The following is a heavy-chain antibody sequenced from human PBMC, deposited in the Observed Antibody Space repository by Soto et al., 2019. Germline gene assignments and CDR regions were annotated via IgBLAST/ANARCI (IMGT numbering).Heavy chain of an antibody. CDR3: AKGELRGYSYGYPYWYFDL. CDR2: ISGSGGST. CDR1: GFTFSSYA. Sequence: VGSLRLSCAASGFTFSSYAMSWVRQAPGKGLEWVSAISGSGGSTYYADSVKGRFTISRDNSKNTLYLQMNSLRAEDTAVYYCAKGELRGYSYGYPYWYFDLWGRGTLVTVSS. J-gene: IGHJ2*01. V-gene: IGHV3-23*01. D-gene: IGHD5-18*01.